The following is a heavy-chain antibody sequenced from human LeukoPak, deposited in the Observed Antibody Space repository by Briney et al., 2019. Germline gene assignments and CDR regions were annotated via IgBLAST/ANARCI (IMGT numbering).Heavy chain of an antibody. CDR3: ARVLGWFGELSFDY. V-gene: IGHV3-30-3*01. Sequence: PGRSLRLSCAASGFTFSSYAMHWVRQAPGKGLEWVAVISYDGSNKYYADSVKGRFTISRDNSKNTLYLQMNSLRAEDTAVYYCARVLGWFGELSFDYWGQGTLVTVSS. J-gene: IGHJ4*02. D-gene: IGHD3-10*01. CDR2: ISYDGSNK. CDR1: GFTFSSYA.